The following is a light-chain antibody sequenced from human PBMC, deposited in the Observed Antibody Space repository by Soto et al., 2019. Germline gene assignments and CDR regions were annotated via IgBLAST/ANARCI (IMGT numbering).Light chain of an antibody. V-gene: IGKV3-15*01. J-gene: IGKJ1*01. Sequence: EIVMTQSPGTLSLSPGDTATLSCRASQSLGSDLAWYQQKPGQAPRLLIFGASARTTGIPARISGSGSGTEFTLTISSLRSEDFAVYYCQQYYNWPRTFGQGTKVEI. CDR3: QQYYNWPRT. CDR2: GAS. CDR1: QSLGSD.